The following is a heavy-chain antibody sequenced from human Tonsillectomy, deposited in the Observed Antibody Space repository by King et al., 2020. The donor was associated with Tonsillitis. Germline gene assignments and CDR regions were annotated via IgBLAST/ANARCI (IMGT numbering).Heavy chain of an antibody. D-gene: IGHD2-15*01. CDR3: AKDIVGIHYYGMYV. J-gene: IGHJ6*02. Sequence: VQLVESGGGVVQPGRSLRLSCAASGFTFSSYGMHWVRQAPGKGLEWLAVISYVGINKYYEVAVKVRLTISRDNSQNTLYRQMNSRRTEDTTVYYCAKDIVGIHYYGMYVWGQGTTGTVS. V-gene: IGHV3-30*18. CDR2: ISYVGINK. CDR1: GFTFSSYG.